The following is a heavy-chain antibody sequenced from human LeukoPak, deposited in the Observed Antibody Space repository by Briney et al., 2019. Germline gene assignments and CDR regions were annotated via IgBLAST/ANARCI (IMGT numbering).Heavy chain of an antibody. CDR1: GFTFSNYG. CDR3: AGDGGSYSQADWYFDL. Sequence: EPGGSLRLSCAASGFTFSNYGIHWVRQAPWKWLEWVSSISSMIYIYYADSVKGRFTISRDNAKNSLYLQMNTLRAEDTAVYYCAGDGGSYSQADWYFDLWGRGTLVTVSS. J-gene: IGHJ2*01. V-gene: IGHV3-21*01. D-gene: IGHD1-26*01. CDR2: ISSMIYI.